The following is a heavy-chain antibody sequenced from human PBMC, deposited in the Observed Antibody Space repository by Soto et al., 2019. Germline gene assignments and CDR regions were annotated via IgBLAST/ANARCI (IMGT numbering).Heavy chain of an antibody. CDR1: GDSINSGDFY. CDR3: ARGYDFWSASAYGMDV. CDR2: MSYSGST. Sequence: PSETLSLTCTVSGDSINSGDFYWNWIRQPPGKGLEWIGYMSYSGSTYYNPSLQSRVTISGDTSKNQFSLQLSSVTAADTAVYYCARGYDFWSASAYGMDVWGQGTTVT. J-gene: IGHJ6*02. V-gene: IGHV4-30-4*01. D-gene: IGHD3-3*01.